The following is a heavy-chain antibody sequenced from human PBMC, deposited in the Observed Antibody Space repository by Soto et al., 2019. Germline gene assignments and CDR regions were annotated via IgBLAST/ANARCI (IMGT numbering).Heavy chain of an antibody. CDR1: EGTFNSCA. J-gene: IGHJ4*02. CDR3: ASGASRWYPYFFDS. CDR2: IIPYYNTL. Sequence: QAQVVQSGAEVRKPGSSVKLSCKASEGTFNSCAIAWVRQAPGQGLEWMGGIIPYYNTLNYAQKFQDRVTITADDSTNTVYMELSSLRSDDTAVYFCASGASRWYPYFFDSWAQGTLVIVSS. V-gene: IGHV1-69*01. D-gene: IGHD6-13*01.